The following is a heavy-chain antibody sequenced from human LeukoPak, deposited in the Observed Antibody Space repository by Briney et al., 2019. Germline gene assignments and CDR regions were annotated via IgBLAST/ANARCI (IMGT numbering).Heavy chain of an antibody. Sequence: ASVKVSCMASAYTLTSYGISWVRQAPGQGLEWMGWISAYNGNTKYAQKIQGRVTMTTDTSTSTAYIELGSLRSAATAVYDRASWREWELPYFDYWGQGTLVTVPS. D-gene: IGHD1-26*01. J-gene: IGHJ4*02. CDR3: ASWREWELPYFDY. CDR1: AYTLTSYG. CDR2: ISAYNGNT. V-gene: IGHV1-18*01.